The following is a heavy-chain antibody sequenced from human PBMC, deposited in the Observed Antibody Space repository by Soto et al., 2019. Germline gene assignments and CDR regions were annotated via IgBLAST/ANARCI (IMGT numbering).Heavy chain of an antibody. CDR3: PVSETYYYDSSGSDY. J-gene: IGHJ4*02. CDR2: ISYDGSNK. D-gene: IGHD3-22*01. V-gene: IGHV3-30-3*01. CDR1: GFTFSSYA. Sequence: PGGSLRLSCAASGFTFSSYAMHWVRQAPGKGLEWVAVISYDGSNKYYADSVKGRFTISRDNSKNTLYLQMNSLRAEDTAVYYCPVSETYYYDSSGSDYWGQGTLVTVSS.